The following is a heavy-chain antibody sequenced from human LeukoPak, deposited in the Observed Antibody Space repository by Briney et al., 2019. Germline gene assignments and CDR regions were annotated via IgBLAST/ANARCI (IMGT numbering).Heavy chain of an antibody. CDR2: TSYDGSTK. D-gene: IGHD3-10*01. Sequence: GGSLRLSCAASGFTFSSHGMHWVRQAPGKGLEWVAVTSYDGSTKYYADSAKGRFNISRDNSKNTLYLQMNSQRVDDTAVYYCAQDATLFGDQYFDYWGQGTLVIVSS. V-gene: IGHV3-30*18. J-gene: IGHJ4*02. CDR1: GFTFSSHG. CDR3: AQDATLFGDQYFDY.